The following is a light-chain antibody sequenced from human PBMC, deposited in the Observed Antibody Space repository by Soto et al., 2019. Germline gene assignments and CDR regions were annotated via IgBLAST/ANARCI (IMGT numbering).Light chain of an antibody. Sequence: QSALAQPASVSGSPGQSITISCTGTSSDIGDSNFVSWYQHHPGKAPKLLIYDVSDRPSRISSRFSGSKSANTASLTISGLQAEDEALYYCSSYTSTTTVRFVFGTGTKGTVL. V-gene: IGLV2-14*01. CDR2: DVS. CDR1: SSDIGDSNF. CDR3: SSYTSTTTVRFV. J-gene: IGLJ1*01.